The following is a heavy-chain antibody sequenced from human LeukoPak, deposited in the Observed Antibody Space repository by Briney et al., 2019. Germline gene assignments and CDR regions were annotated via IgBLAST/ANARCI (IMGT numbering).Heavy chain of an antibody. CDR3: ARVRDGYNDAYDT. CDR2: IGGST. J-gene: IGHJ3*02. D-gene: IGHD5-24*01. Sequence: GASVKVSCKASGYTFSNYYIHWVRQAPGQGLEWMGIIGGSTNYAQKFQGRVTTTRDTSTSTVYMELSSLRSEDTAVYYCARVRDGYNDAYDTWGQGTMVTVHS. CDR1: GYTFSNYY. V-gene: IGHV1-46*01.